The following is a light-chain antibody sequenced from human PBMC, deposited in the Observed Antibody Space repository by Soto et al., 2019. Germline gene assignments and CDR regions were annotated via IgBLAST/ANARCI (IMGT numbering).Light chain of an antibody. CDR2: DVS. CDR1: SSDVGAYNY. V-gene: IGLV2-14*01. Sequence: QSVLTQPASVSGSPGQSITISCTGTSSDVGAYNYVSWYQQHPGKAPKLMIYDVSNRPSGVSNRFSGSKCGNTASLTISGLQAEDEADYYCSSYTSSSTPYVFGTGTKVTVL. CDR3: SSYTSSSTPYV. J-gene: IGLJ1*01.